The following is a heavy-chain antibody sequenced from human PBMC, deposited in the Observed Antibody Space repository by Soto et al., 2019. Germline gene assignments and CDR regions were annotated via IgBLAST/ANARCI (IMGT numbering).Heavy chain of an antibody. CDR1: GFSLSTSGVG. Sequence: SGPTLVNPTQTLTLTCTFSGFSLSTSGVGVGWIRQPPGKALEWLALIYWDDDKRYSPSLKSRLTITKDTSKNQVVLTMTNIVPVDTATFSCARCIVVVPAARSDAFDFWGQGTMVTVSS. V-gene: IGHV2-5*02. J-gene: IGHJ3*01. CDR3: ARCIVVVPAARSDAFDF. CDR2: IYWDDDK. D-gene: IGHD2-2*01.